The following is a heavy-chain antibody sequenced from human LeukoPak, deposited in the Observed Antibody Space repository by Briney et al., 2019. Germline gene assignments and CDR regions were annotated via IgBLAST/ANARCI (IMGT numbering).Heavy chain of an antibody. D-gene: IGHD5-18*01. J-gene: IGHJ4*02. CDR3: ARSRIQLWLNYFDY. CDR1: GGSISSYY. CDR2: IYYSGST. V-gene: IGHV4-59*01. Sequence: PSETLSLTCTVSGGSISSYYWSWIRQPPGKGLEWIGYIYYSGSTNYNPSLKSRVTISVDTSKNQFSLKPSSVAAADTAVYYCARSRIQLWLNYFDYWGQGTLVTVSS.